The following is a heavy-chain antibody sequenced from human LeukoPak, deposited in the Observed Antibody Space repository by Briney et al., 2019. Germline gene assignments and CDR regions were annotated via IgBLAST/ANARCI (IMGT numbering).Heavy chain of an antibody. Sequence: PSETLSLTCTVSGGSISSSSYCWGWIRQPPGKGLEWIGSIYYSGSTYYNPSLKSRVTISVDTSKNQFSLKLSSVTAADTAVYYCARREEEMASPGFDYWGQGTLVTVSS. D-gene: IGHD5-24*01. CDR1: GGSISSSSYC. CDR3: ARREEEMASPGFDY. V-gene: IGHV4-39*01. CDR2: IYYSGST. J-gene: IGHJ4*02.